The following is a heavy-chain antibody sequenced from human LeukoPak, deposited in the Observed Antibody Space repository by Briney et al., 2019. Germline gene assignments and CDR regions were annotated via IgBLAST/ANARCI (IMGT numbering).Heavy chain of an antibody. J-gene: IGHJ1*01. D-gene: IGHD5-12*01. CDR1: GGSISSYY. Sequence: SETLSLTCTVSGGSISSYYWSWIRQPPGKGLEWIGYIYYSGSTNYNPSLKSRVTISVDTSKNQFSLKLSSVTAADTAVYYCARDSGYDPKYFQHWGQGTLVTVSS. CDR3: ARDSGYDPKYFQH. CDR2: IYYSGST. V-gene: IGHV4-59*01.